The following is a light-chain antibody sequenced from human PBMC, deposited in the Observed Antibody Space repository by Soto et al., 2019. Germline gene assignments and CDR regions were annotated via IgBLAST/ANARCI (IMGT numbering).Light chain of an antibody. V-gene: IGLV4-60*02. CDR1: SGHSSYI. CDR2: LEGSGSH. J-gene: IGLJ3*02. CDR3: ETWDSNTHTV. Sequence: QSVLTQSSSASASLGSSVKLTCTLSSGHSSYIIAWHQQQPGKAPRYLMKLEGSGSHNKGSGVPDRFSGSSSGADRYLTISTLQFEDEADYYCETWDSNTHTVFGGGTKVTVL.